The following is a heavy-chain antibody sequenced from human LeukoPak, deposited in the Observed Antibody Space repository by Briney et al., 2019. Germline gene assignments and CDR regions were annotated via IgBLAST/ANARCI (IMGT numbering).Heavy chain of an antibody. CDR3: ARDPRTVRI. D-gene: IGHD1-1*01. Sequence: GGSLRLSCAASGFTFSDNYMTWVRQAPGKGLEWLSYISGNGGVIQYAGSVKGRFTISRDNAKNLLYLQMDSLRVEDTAIYYCARDPRTVRIWGQGTLVTVSS. J-gene: IGHJ4*02. CDR1: GFTFSDNY. V-gene: IGHV3-11*04. CDR2: ISGNGGVI.